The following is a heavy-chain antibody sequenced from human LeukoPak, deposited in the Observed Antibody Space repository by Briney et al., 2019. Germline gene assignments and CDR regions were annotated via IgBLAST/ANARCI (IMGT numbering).Heavy chain of an antibody. V-gene: IGHV5-51*01. CDR3: ARRVQRGAFDI. Sequence: GESLKISCKGSGYSFATYWIAWVRQMPGKGLEWMGIIQPGDSDTRYSPSFQGQVSISADKSISTAYLQWSSLKASDTAMYYCARRVQRGAFDIWGQGTMVTVSS. J-gene: IGHJ3*02. CDR1: GYSFATYW. CDR2: IQPGDSDT.